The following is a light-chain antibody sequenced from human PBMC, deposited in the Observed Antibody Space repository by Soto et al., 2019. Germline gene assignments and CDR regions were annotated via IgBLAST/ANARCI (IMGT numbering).Light chain of an antibody. CDR2: GAS. Sequence: VMTQSPATLSVSPGERATLSCRASQSVGSNLAWYQQKPGQAPRLLIFGASSRATGIPDRFSGSGSGTDFTLTISRLEPEDFAVYYCQQYGSSPITFGQGTRLEIK. J-gene: IGKJ5*01. V-gene: IGKV3-20*01. CDR1: QSVGSN. CDR3: QQYGSSPIT.